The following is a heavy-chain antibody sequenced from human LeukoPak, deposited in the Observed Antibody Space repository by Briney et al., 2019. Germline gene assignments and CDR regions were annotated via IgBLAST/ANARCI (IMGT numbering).Heavy chain of an antibody. CDR1: GGSISSNAYY. CDR2: IYSSVST. J-gene: IGHJ4*02. V-gene: IGHV4-39*01. D-gene: IGHD1-26*01. CDR3: AYSGSYGHLGY. Sequence: SEILSLTCTVSGGSISSNAYYWAWIRQPPGKGLEWIGSIYSSVSTYYNPSLMSRVTISVDTSKNQFSLRLSSVTAADTALYYCAYSGSYGHLGYWGQGIPVTVSS.